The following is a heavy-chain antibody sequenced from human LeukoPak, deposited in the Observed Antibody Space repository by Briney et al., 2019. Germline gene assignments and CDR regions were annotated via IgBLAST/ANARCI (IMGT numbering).Heavy chain of an antibody. Sequence: GGSLTLSCAASGFTFSSHGMHWVRQAPGQGQEWVALICFDGSIKYYADSAKGRFTISRDTSKNTLYLQKSSLRAGDSAVYNWARGLASPNCWGEGTLVTVSS. CDR3: ARGLASPNC. CDR2: ICFDGSIK. V-gene: IGHV3-33*01. J-gene: IGHJ4*02. CDR1: GFTFSSHG. D-gene: IGHD2-21*01.